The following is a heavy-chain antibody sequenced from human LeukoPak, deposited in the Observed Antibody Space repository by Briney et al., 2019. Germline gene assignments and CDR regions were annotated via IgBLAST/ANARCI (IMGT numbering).Heavy chain of an antibody. V-gene: IGHV4-59*01. CDR2: IYYSGST. D-gene: IGHD1-26*01. CDR1: GGSISSYY. CDR3: ARAGGSGSYYFRYFDL. J-gene: IGHJ2*01. Sequence: SETLSLTCTVSGGSISSYYWSWIRQPPGKGLEWIGYIYYSGSTNYNPPLKSRVTISVDTSKNQFSLKLSSVTAADTAVYYCARAGGSGSYYFRYFDLWGRGTLVTVSS.